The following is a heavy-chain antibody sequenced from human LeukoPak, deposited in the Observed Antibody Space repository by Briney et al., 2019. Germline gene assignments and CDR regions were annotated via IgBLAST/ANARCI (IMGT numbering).Heavy chain of an antibody. CDR1: GFTFSSYW. Sequence: GGSLRLPCTASGFTFSSYWMSWVRQALGEGLEWVANINQDASEKYYVDSVKGRFTISRDNAKNSLYLQMNSLRAEDTAVYYCARGRRVPAAMGNWFDPWGQGTLVTVSS. J-gene: IGHJ5*02. CDR2: INQDASEK. D-gene: IGHD2-2*01. CDR3: ARGRRVPAAMGNWFDP. V-gene: IGHV3-7*01.